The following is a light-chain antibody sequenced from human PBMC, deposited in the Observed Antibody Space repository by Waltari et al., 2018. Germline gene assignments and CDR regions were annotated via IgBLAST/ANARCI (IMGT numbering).Light chain of an antibody. Sequence: DVQMTQSPSTLSAPLGDRVTITCRASHSIGNWLAWYQQKPGKVPKLLIQKTSDLQNGVPSRFSGSGSGTDFTLTISSLQPDDFATYVCQQSVSYPRTFGQGTKVEV. J-gene: IGKJ1*01. CDR1: HSIGNW. V-gene: IGKV1-5*03. CDR2: KTS. CDR3: QQSVSYPRT.